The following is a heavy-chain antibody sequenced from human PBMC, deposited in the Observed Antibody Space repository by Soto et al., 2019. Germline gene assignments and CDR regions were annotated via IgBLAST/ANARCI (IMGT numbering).Heavy chain of an antibody. Sequence: ASVKVSFTASGYTFTGYYMHWVRQAPGQGLEWMGWINPNSGGTNYAQKFQGRVTMTRDTSISTAYMELSRLRSDDTAVYYCARSRIAAAGIYYYYGMDVWGQGTTVTVSS. CDR3: ARSRIAAAGIYYYYGMDV. V-gene: IGHV1-2*02. CDR2: INPNSGGT. D-gene: IGHD6-13*01. CDR1: GYTFTGYY. J-gene: IGHJ6*02.